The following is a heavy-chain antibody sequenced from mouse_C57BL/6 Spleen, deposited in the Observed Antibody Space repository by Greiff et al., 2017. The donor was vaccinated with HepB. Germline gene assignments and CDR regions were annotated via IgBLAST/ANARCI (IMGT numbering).Heavy chain of an antibody. J-gene: IGHJ3*01. Sequence: EVQLQQSGAELVRPGASVKLSCTASGFNIKDDYMHWVKQRPEQGLEWIGWIDPENGDTEYASKFQGKATITADTSSNTAYLQLSSLTSEDTAVYYCTTGVGNSRFAYWGQGTLVTVSA. CDR1: GFNIKDDY. CDR2: IDPENGDT. D-gene: IGHD3-1*01. V-gene: IGHV14-4*01. CDR3: TTGVGNSRFAY.